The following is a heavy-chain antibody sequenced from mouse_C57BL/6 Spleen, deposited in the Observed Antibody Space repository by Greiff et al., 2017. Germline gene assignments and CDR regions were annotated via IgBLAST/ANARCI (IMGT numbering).Heavy chain of an antibody. CDR2: IWSGGST. CDR3: ARNGVYLMDY. Sequence: QVQLQQSGPGLVQPSQSLSITCPVSGFSLTSYGVHWVRQSPGKGLEWLGVIWSGGSTDYNAAFISRLSISKDNSKSQVFFKMNSLQADDTAIYYCARNGVYLMDYWGQGTSVTVSS. V-gene: IGHV2-2*01. J-gene: IGHJ4*01. CDR1: GFSLTSYG. D-gene: IGHD1-1*01.